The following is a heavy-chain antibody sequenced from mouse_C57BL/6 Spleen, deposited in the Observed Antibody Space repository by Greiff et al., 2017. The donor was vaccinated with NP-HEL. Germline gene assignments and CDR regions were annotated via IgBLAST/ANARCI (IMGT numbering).Heavy chain of an antibody. CDR3: ASNPYAMDY. V-gene: IGHV1-82*01. Sequence: VQLQQSGPELVKPGASVKISCKASGYAFSSSWMNWVKQRPGKGLEWIGRIYPGDGDTNYNGKFKGKATLTADKSSSTAYMQLSSLTSEDSAVYFCASNPYAMDYWGQGTTLTVSS. CDR2: IYPGDGDT. CDR1: GYAFSSSW. J-gene: IGHJ2*01. D-gene: IGHD6-5*01.